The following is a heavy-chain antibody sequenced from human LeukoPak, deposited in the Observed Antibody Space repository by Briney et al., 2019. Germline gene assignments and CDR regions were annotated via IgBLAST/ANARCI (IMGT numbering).Heavy chain of an antibody. CDR1: GFTVSSNY. Sequence: GGSLRLSCAASGFTVSSNYMSWVRQAPGKGLEWVSVIYSGGSTYYTDSVKGRFTISRDYSKNTLYLQMNSLRAEDTAVYYCAREEGLVLDYWGQGTLVTVSS. CDR2: IYSGGST. V-gene: IGHV3-66*01. CDR3: AREEGLVLDY. J-gene: IGHJ4*02. D-gene: IGHD2-8*02.